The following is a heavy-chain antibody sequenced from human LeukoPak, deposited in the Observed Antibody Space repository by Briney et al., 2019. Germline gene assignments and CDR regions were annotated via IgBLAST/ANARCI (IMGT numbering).Heavy chain of an antibody. CDR3: ARGGRYPGAFFDY. V-gene: IGHV3-30*03. CDR1: GFAFSSYG. D-gene: IGHD1-14*01. J-gene: IGHJ4*02. CDR2: ISYDGSNK. Sequence: GRSLRLSCAASGFAFSSYGMHWVRQAPGKGLEWVAVISYDGSNKYYADSVKGRFTISRDNSKNTLYLQMNSLRAEDTAVYYCARGGRYPGAFFDYWGQGTLVTVSS.